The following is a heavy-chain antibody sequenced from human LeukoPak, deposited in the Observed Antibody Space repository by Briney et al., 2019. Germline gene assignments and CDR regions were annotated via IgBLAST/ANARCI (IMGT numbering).Heavy chain of an antibody. D-gene: IGHD3-22*01. J-gene: IGHJ4*02. CDR1: GGSISSSSYY. V-gene: IGHV4-39*01. Sequence: KPSETLSLTCTVSGGSISSSSYYWGWIRQPPGKGLEWIGSIYYSGSTYYNPSLKSRVTISVDTSKNQFSLKLSSVTAADTAVYYCARPEDSSGTDYWGQGTLVTVSS. CDR3: ARPEDSSGTDY. CDR2: IYYSGST.